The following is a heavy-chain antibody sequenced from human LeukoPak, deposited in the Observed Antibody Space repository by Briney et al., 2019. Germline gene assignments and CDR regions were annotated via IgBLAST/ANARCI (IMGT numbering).Heavy chain of an antibody. CDR3: ARDMLLEDAFDI. V-gene: IGHV3-74*01. Sequence: PGGSLRLSCTASGFAFSSYWMFWVRQAPGKGLVWVSQINTDGASTTYGDPAKGRFTTSGDNAKNTLFLQMNSLRVEDTAVYYCARDMLLEDAFDIWGQGTMVIVSS. CDR1: GFAFSSYW. CDR2: INTDGAST. D-gene: IGHD3-10*02. J-gene: IGHJ3*02.